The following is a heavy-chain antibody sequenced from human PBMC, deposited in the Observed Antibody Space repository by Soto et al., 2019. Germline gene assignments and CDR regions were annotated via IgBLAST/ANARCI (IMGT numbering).Heavy chain of an antibody. J-gene: IGHJ4*02. CDR2: VRTTNADT. CDR1: GYTFTAYG. CDR3: ASELSTDSSAYYSFAY. Sequence: QVQLVQSGPEVKMPGASVKVSCKTSGYTFTAYGLAWLRQAPGQRPEWMGWVRTTNADTNYAQKFQGRVTMTTDRSTTTTYMELRSLTSDETAVDYCASELSTDSSAYYSFAYWGQGTLVTVSS. V-gene: IGHV1-18*01. D-gene: IGHD3-22*01.